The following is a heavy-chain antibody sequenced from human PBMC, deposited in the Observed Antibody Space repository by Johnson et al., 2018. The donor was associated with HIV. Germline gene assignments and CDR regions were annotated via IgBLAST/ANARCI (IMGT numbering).Heavy chain of an antibody. V-gene: IGHV3-20*04. CDR3: ARADGSYYDRASWAFDI. CDR2: INWNGGRT. D-gene: IGHD1-26*01. J-gene: IGHJ3*02. Sequence: VQLVESGGGVVRPGGSLRLSCAASGFTFDDYGMSWVRQAPGKGLEWVSGINWNGGRTGHADSVKGRFTISRDNAKNSLYLQMNSLRAEDTALYYCARADGSYYDRASWAFDIWGQGTMVTVSS. CDR1: GFTFDDYG.